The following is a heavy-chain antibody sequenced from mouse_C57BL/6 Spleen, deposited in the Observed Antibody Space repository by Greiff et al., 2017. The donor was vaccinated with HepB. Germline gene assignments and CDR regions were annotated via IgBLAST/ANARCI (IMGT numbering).Heavy chain of an antibody. J-gene: IGHJ2*01. Sequence: EVQLQQSGPELVKPGASVKISCKASGYTFTDYYMNWVKQSHGKSLEWIGDINPNNGGTSYNQKFKGKATLTVDKSSSTAYMELRSLTSEDSAVYYCARKGSSGTDYFDYWGQGTTLTVSS. CDR2: INPNNGGT. V-gene: IGHV1-26*01. CDR3: ARKGSSGTDYFDY. CDR1: GYTFTDYY. D-gene: IGHD3-2*02.